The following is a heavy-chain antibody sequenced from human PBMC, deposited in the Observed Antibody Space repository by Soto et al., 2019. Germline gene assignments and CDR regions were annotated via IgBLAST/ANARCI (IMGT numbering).Heavy chain of an antibody. V-gene: IGHV3-23*01. CDR3: ARSSSSWPHY. J-gene: IGHJ4*02. Sequence: EEQLLESGGGLVQPVGSLRLSCATSGFTLSAHAMSWVRQAPGKGLEWVSGVSDTGGGTYYADSVKGRFTISRDTSKNTLSLQMDSLRAEDSAVYYCARSSSSWPHYWGQGTLVTVSS. CDR1: GFTLSAHA. D-gene: IGHD2-2*01. CDR2: VSDTGGGT.